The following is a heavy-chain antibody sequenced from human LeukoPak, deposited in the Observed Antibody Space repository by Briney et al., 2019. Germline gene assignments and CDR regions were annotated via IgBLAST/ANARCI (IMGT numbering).Heavy chain of an antibody. Sequence: ASVKVSCKASGYTFTGYYMHWVRQAPGQGLEWMGWVNPNSGGTNSAQKFQGRVTMTRDTSISTAYMELSRLRSDDTAMYYCARAPASYDFWSGYAYYYGMDVWGQGTTVTVSS. V-gene: IGHV1-2*02. CDR2: VNPNSGGT. D-gene: IGHD3-3*01. CDR3: ARAPASYDFWSGYAYYYGMDV. CDR1: GYTFTGYY. J-gene: IGHJ6*02.